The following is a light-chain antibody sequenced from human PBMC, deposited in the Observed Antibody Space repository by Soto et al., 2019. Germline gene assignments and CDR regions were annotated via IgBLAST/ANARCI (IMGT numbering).Light chain of an antibody. J-gene: IGLJ1*01. V-gene: IGLV2-8*01. CDR1: SSDVGGYNY. CDR3: SSYAGGNVYV. Sequence: QSALTQPPSASGSPGQSVTIPCTGTSSDVGGYNYVSWYQQYPGKAPKLMIYEVTKRPSGVPDRFFGSKSGNTASLTVSGLQAEDEAEYYCSSYAGGNVYVFGTGTKLTVL. CDR2: EVT.